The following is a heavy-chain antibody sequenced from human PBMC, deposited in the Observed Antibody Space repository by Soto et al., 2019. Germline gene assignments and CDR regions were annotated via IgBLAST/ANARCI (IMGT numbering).Heavy chain of an antibody. D-gene: IGHD3-22*01. CDR2: IYPGDSDT. Sequence: GESLKISCKGSGYSFTSYWIGWVRQMPGKGLEWMGIIYPGDSDTRYSPSFQGQVTISADKSISTAYLQWSSLKASDTAMYYCAREGDYYDSSGYRLPVVPPMDVWGQGTTVTVSS. J-gene: IGHJ6*02. V-gene: IGHV5-51*01. CDR3: AREGDYYDSSGYRLPVVPPMDV. CDR1: GYSFTSYW.